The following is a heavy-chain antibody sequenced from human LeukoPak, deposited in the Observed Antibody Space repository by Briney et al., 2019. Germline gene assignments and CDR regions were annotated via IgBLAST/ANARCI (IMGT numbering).Heavy chain of an antibody. Sequence: GGSLRLSCAASGFTFSSYSMNWVRQAPGKGLEWVSSISSSSSYIYYADSVKGRFTISRDNAKNSLYLQMNSLRAEDTAVYYRARYSSSLYYYYGMDVWGQGTTVTVSS. J-gene: IGHJ6*02. V-gene: IGHV3-21*01. CDR2: ISSSSSYI. CDR1: GFTFSSYS. D-gene: IGHD6-13*01. CDR3: ARYSSSLYYYYGMDV.